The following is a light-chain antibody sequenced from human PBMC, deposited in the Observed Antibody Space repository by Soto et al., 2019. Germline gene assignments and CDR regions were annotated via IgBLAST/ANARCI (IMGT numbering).Light chain of an antibody. CDR1: QSVSXSR. J-gene: IGKJ3*01. V-gene: IGKV3-20*01. CDR2: GAS. Sequence: EIVLTQSPGTLSLSPGERATLSCRASQSVSXSRLAWYQQKPGQAPRLLISGASNRAAGIPDRFSGSGSGTDFTLTISRLEPEDFAVYYCQQYGTSLFTFGPGTKVEIK. CDR3: QQYGTSLFT.